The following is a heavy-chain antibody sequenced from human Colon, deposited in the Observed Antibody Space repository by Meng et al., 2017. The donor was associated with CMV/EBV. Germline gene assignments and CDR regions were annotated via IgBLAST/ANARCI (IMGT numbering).Heavy chain of an antibody. Sequence: GESLKISCAASGFTFSNHWMSWVRQAPGKGLEWVANIKQDGSEKYYVDSVKGRFTISRDNAKNSLFLQLDSLRPEDTAVYFCARDIGWGHSDYWGQGTLVTVSS. V-gene: IGHV3-7*01. CDR2: IKQDGSEK. J-gene: IGHJ4*02. D-gene: IGHD7-27*01. CDR1: GFTFSNHW. CDR3: ARDIGWGHSDY.